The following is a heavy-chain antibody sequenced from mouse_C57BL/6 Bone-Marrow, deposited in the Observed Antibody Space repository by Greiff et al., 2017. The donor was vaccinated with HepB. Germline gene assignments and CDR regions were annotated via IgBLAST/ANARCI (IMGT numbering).Heavy chain of an antibody. Sequence: DVMLVESGGGLVKPGGSLKLSCAASGFTFSSYAMSWVRQTPEKRLEWVATISDGGSYTYYPDNVKGRFTISRDNAKNNLYLQMSHLKSEDTAMYYCASLTYYFDYWGQGTTLTVSS. CDR3: ASLTYYFDY. CDR2: ISDGGSYT. V-gene: IGHV5-4*03. CDR1: GFTFSSYA. J-gene: IGHJ2*01. D-gene: IGHD1-1*01.